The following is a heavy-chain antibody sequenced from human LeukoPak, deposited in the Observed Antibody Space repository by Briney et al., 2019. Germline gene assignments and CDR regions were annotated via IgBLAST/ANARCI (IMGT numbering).Heavy chain of an antibody. Sequence: GGSLRLSCAASGFTFSNYVMSWVRQAPGKGLEWVSVISGSSDTTYYADSVKGRFTVSRDNSKNTLYLQMSSLRADDTAVYYCADITWTRGQSFDNWGQGTLVTVS. CDR1: GFTFSNYV. CDR2: ISGSSDTT. CDR3: ADITWTRGQSFDN. D-gene: IGHD2-15*01. V-gene: IGHV3-23*01. J-gene: IGHJ4*02.